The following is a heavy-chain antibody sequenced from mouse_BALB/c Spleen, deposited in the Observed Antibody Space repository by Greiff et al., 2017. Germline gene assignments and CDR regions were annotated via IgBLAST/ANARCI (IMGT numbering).Heavy chain of an antibody. CDR2: IWWDDVK. V-gene: IGHV8-8*01. D-gene: IGHD1-1*01. Sequence: QVTLKESGPGILQPSQTLSLTCSFSGFSLSTSGMGVVWLRQPSGMGLEWLAHIWWDDVKRYNPAPKSRLTISKGTSSSQVFLKIARVDTADTATYYDARIWEENVSSENFDYWGQGTTLTVSS. J-gene: IGHJ2*01. CDR3: ARIWEENVSSENFDY. CDR1: GFSLSTSGMG.